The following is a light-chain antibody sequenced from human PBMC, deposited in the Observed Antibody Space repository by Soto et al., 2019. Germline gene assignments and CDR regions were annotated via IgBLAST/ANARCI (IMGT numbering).Light chain of an antibody. CDR2: DVS. CDR1: SSDVGGYNY. CDR3: SSYTSSSTVA. V-gene: IGLV2-14*01. J-gene: IGLJ2*01. Sequence: QSALTQPASVSGSPGQSITISCTGTSSDVGGYNYVSWYQQHPGKAPKLMIYDVSNRPSGVSNRFSGSKSGDTASLTISGLQAEDEADYHCSSYTSSSTVAFGGGTKVTVL.